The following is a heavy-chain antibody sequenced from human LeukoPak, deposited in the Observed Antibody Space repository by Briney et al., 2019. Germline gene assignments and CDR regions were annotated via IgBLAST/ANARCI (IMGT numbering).Heavy chain of an antibody. J-gene: IGHJ6*02. CDR2: IYTSGST. CDR1: GGPISSYY. D-gene: IGHD6-13*01. V-gene: IGHV4-4*07. CDR3: ARDCTIAAAGICYYYYYGMDV. Sequence: PSETLSLTCTVSGGPISSYYWSWIRQPAGKGLEWIGRIYTSGSTNYNPSLKSRVTMSVDTSKNQFSLKLSSVTAADTAVYYCARDCTIAAAGICYYYYYGMDVWGQGTTVTVSS.